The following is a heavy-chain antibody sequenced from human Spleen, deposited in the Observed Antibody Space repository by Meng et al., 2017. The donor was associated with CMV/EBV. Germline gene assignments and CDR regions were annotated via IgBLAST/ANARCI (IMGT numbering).Heavy chain of an antibody. CDR3: ANDFWSGLGAFDI. D-gene: IGHD3-3*01. J-gene: IGHJ3*02. CDR1: GGAFSTYT. CDR2: IIRILGET. Sequence: SVKVSCKASGGAFSTYTINWVRQAPGQGLEWMGRIIRILGETTYAQKFQGRVTITADKSTSTVYMELRSLRSDDTAVYYCANDFWSGLGAFDIWGQGTMVTVSS. V-gene: IGHV1-69*02.